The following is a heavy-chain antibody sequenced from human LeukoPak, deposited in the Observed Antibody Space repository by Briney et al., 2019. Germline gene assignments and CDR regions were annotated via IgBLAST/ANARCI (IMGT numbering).Heavy chain of an antibody. V-gene: IGHV4-30-2*01. CDR1: GRSISSGGYS. J-gene: IGHJ4*02. D-gene: IGHD2-8*01. CDR2: IYHSGST. Sequence: SETLSLTCAVSGRSISSGGYSWSWIRQPPGKGLEWIGYIYHSGSTYYNPSLKSRVTISVDRSKNQFSLKLSSVTAADTAVYYCARYNVYGLDYWGQGTLVTVSS. CDR3: ARYNVYGLDY.